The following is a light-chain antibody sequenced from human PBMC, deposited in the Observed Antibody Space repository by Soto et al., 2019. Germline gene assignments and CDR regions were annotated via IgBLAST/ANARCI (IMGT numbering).Light chain of an antibody. J-gene: IGKJ2*01. V-gene: IGKV1-39*01. CDR3: QQYGTSPYT. CDR1: QNINTY. Sequence: DIQMTQSPSSLSASVGDRVTITCRASQNINTYLNWYQQKPGKAPKLLIFAASSLQSGVPSRFSGSGSRTDFTLTISRLEPKDFAVYYCQQYGTSPYTFGQGTKLEIK. CDR2: AAS.